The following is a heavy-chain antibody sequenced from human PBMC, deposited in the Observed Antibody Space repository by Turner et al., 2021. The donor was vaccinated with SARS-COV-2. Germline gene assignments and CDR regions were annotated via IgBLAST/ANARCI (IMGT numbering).Heavy chain of an antibody. V-gene: IGHV3-30*18. CDR1: GFTFSSYG. Sequence: QVQLVESGGGVVQPGRSLRLSCAASGFTFSSYGMHWVRQAPGKGLGWVAVISYDGSKKYYADSVKGRFTISRDNSKKTVYLQMNSLRAEDTAVYYCAKGGSGSYYTHFDYWGQGTLVTVSS. J-gene: IGHJ4*02. CDR3: AKGGSGSYYTHFDY. CDR2: ISYDGSKK. D-gene: IGHD3-10*01.